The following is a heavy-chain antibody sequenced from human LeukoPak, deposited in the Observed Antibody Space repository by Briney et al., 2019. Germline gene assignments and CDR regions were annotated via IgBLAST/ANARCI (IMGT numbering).Heavy chain of an antibody. CDR1: GYSFTSYW. V-gene: IGHV5-51*01. Sequence: GESLKISCKGSGYSFTSYWIGWVRQVPGKGLEWMGIIYPGDSDTRYSPSFQGQVTISADKSISTAYLQWSSLKASDTAMYYCARRALASRVVDTAWFDPWGQGTLVTVSS. CDR3: ARRALASRVVDTAWFDP. D-gene: IGHD5-18*01. J-gene: IGHJ5*02. CDR2: IYPGDSDT.